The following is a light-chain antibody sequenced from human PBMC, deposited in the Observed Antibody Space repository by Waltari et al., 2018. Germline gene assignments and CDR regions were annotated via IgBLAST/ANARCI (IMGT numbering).Light chain of an antibody. CDR1: RSYIGGYHY. Sequence: QAALTQPPSVSGSPGQSVTISCTGTRSYIGGYHYVSWYQQHPGKAPQLMIFDVNKRPSGVSDRFSGSKSGNTASLTISGLQAEDEADYYCSSYAGTNTLFGGGTRLTVL. CDR2: DVN. J-gene: IGLJ2*01. V-gene: IGLV2-11*01. CDR3: SSYAGTNTL.